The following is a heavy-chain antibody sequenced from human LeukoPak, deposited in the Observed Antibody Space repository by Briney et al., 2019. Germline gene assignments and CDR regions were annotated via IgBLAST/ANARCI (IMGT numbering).Heavy chain of an antibody. J-gene: IGHJ5*02. CDR2: IWYDGSNK. V-gene: IGHV3-33*08. CDR1: GFTFSNNA. Sequence: GGSLRLSCAASGFTFSNNAMSWVRQAPGKGLEWVAVIWYDGSNKYYADSVKGRFTISRDNSKNTLYLQMNSLRAEDTAVYYCARLYGTYPGWFDPWGQGTLVTVSS. CDR3: ARLYGTYPGWFDP. D-gene: IGHD4-17*01.